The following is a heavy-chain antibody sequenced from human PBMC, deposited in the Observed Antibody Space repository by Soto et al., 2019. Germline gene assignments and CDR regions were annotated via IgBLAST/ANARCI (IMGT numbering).Heavy chain of an antibody. CDR3: ARDLGGYVHLWDKSNY. Sequence: QVQLVESGGGVVQPGASRRLSCVASGFRFSGFAMHWVRQAPGKGLEWVAVISFDGSEKFYVDSVKGRFSISRDDFHSTVFLQMDSLRPEDTGVYYCARDLGGYVHLWDKSNYWGQGTLLNVSS. CDR2: ISFDGSEK. V-gene: IGHV3-30*04. J-gene: IGHJ4*02. D-gene: IGHD5-12*01. CDR1: GFRFSGFA.